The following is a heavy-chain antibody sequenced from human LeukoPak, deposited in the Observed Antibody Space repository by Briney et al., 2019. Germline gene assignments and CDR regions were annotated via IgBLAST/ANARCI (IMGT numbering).Heavy chain of an antibody. J-gene: IGHJ4*02. V-gene: IGHV3-48*04. Sequence: PRGSLRLSCEASGFTFSDYGMNWVRQSPGKGLEWISYIVDTSGAIYYADSVKGRFAISRDNAKNSLYLQMNSLRAEDTAVYYCARSSISSSYTYWGQGTLVTVSS. CDR1: GFTFSDYG. CDR3: ARSSISSSYTY. CDR2: IVDTSGAI. D-gene: IGHD2-2*02.